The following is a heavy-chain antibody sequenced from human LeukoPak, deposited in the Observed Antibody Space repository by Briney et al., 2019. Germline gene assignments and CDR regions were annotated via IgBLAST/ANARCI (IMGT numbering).Heavy chain of an antibody. V-gene: IGHV1-2*02. CDR2: INPNSGAT. J-gene: IGHJ4*02. Sequence: ASVKVSCKASGYTFTGYYMHWVRQAPGQGLEWMGWINPNSGATNYVQKFQGRVTMTRDTSVSTAYMELSRLTSDDTAVYYCARVPKDYYDSSGSPPPYFDHWGQGTLVTVSS. D-gene: IGHD3-22*01. CDR3: ARVPKDYYDSSGSPPPYFDH. CDR1: GYTFTGYY.